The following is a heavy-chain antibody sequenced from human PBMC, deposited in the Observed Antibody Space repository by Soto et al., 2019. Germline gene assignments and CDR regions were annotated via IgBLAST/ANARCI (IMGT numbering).Heavy chain of an antibody. Sequence: PSETLSLTCTVSGGSISSGAYYWNWIRQHPGKGLEWIGYIYNSGSTNYNPSLKSRVTMSVDTSKNQFSLKLSSVTAADTAMYYCARDSIGYYYLDYWGQGTLVTVSS. CDR2: IYNSGST. CDR3: ARDSIGYYYLDY. CDR1: GGSISSGAYY. J-gene: IGHJ4*02. V-gene: IGHV4-31*03. D-gene: IGHD3-22*01.